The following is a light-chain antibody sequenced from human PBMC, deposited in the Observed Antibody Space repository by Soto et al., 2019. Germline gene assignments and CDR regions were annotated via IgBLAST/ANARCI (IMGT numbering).Light chain of an antibody. CDR2: GAS. Sequence: EIVLPQSPGTLSLSPGARATLSCKTSQSSGSNFLAWYQHKPGQAPRLIIYGASSRATGTPDRFSGSGSGTDFTLTISRLEPEDFAVYYGQQYGSSPTWTFVQGTKVDIK. V-gene: IGKV3-20*01. J-gene: IGKJ1*01. CDR1: QSSGSNF. CDR3: QQYGSSPTWT.